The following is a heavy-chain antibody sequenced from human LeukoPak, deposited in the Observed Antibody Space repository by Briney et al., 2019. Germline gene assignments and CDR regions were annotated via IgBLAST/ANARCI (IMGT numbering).Heavy chain of an antibody. J-gene: IGHJ4*02. D-gene: IGHD3-3*01. CDR1: GFTFSAYA. Sequence: GGSLRLSCITSGFTFSAYAMTWVRQAPGQGLEWISSIDGSGDKTYYGDSVKGRFTISRDNSKNTLHLQMNSLRAEDTAVYYCAKGAGEWLYYFDYWGQGTLVTVSS. V-gene: IGHV3-23*01. CDR2: IDGSGDKT. CDR3: AKGAGEWLYYFDY.